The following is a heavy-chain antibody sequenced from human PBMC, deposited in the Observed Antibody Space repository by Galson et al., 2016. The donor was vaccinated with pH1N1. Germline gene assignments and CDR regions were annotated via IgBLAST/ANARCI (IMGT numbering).Heavy chain of an antibody. CDR3: AREGYCSGGSCYSGASDY. V-gene: IGHV1-18*01. CDR1: GYTFTSYG. Sequence: SVKVSCKASGYTFTSYGISWVRQAPGQGPEWMGWISGYSGNTNYAQKVQGRVTMTTDTSTSTTYMELRSLRSDDTAVYYCAREGYCSGGSCYSGASDYWGQGTLVTVSS. D-gene: IGHD2-15*01. J-gene: IGHJ4*02. CDR2: ISGYSGNT.